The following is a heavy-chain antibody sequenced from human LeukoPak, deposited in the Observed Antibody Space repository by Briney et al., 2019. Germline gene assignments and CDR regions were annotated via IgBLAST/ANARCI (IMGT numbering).Heavy chain of an antibody. D-gene: IGHD3-22*01. CDR3: AKTYYYDSSGYQLGSTPDY. V-gene: IGHV3-30*18. CDR2: ISYDGSNK. J-gene: IGHJ4*02. CDR1: GFTFSSYG. Sequence: GGSLRLSCAASGFTFSSYGMHWVRQAPGKGLEWVALISYDGSNKYYADSVKGRFTISRDNSKNTLYLQMNSLRAEDTAVYYCAKTYYYDSSGYQLGSTPDYWGQGTLVTVSS.